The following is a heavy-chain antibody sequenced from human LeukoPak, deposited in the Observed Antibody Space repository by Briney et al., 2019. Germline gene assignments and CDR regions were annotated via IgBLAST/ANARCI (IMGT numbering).Heavy chain of an antibody. V-gene: IGHV4-59*13. J-gene: IGHJ6*03. CDR2: IFYTGST. D-gene: IGHD1-26*01. Sequence: SETLSLTCTVSGASMSDYYWSWIRQPPGKGLEWTGNIFYTGSTNYSPSLESRVTMSVDTSKNQFSLKLTSVTAADTAVYYCARGTPIVYYYCYTDVWGKGTTVTVSS. CDR1: GASMSDYY. CDR3: ARGTPIVYYYCYTDV.